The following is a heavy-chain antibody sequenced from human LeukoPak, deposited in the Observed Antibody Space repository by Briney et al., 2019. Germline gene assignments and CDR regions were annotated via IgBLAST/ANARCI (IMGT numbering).Heavy chain of an antibody. J-gene: IGHJ3*02. D-gene: IGHD3-10*01. V-gene: IGHV3-74*01. CDR3: ARGIDYYGSGSYKAFDI. CDR2: INGDGTST. Sequence: GGSLRLSCAASGFTFSSYWMHWVRQAPGKGLVWVSCINGDGTSTTYADSVKGRFTTSRDNVKNTMYLQMNSLRAEDTAVYYCARGIDYYGSGSYKAFDIWGQGTMVTVSS. CDR1: GFTFSSYW.